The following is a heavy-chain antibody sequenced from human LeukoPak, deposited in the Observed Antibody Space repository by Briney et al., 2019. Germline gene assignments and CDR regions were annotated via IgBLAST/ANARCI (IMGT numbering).Heavy chain of an antibody. Sequence: GGSLRLSCTTSGFTFGDYSMSWFRQAPGKGLEWVGFIRSKGYGGTAEYAASVKGRFTISRDDSNSIAYLQMDSLKTEDTAVYYYTREIRYFDWFQADYWGQGTLVTVSS. J-gene: IGHJ4*02. D-gene: IGHD3-9*01. CDR3: TREIRYFDWFQADY. CDR2: IRSKGYGGTA. CDR1: GFTFGDYS. V-gene: IGHV3-49*03.